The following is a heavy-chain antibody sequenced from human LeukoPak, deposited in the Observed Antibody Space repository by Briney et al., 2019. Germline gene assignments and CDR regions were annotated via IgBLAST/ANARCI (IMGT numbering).Heavy chain of an antibody. Sequence: SETLSLTCTVSGGSISGYSWSWIRQPPGRGLEWIGYFYYSGSTDYNPSLKSRVTISVDTSKNQFSLKLSSVTAADTAVYYCARQILKRYCSSTSYPGYYFDYWGQGTLVTVSS. J-gene: IGHJ4*02. V-gene: IGHV4-59*08. CDR1: GGSISGYS. D-gene: IGHD2-2*01. CDR3: ARQILKRYCSSTSYPGYYFDY. CDR2: FYYSGST.